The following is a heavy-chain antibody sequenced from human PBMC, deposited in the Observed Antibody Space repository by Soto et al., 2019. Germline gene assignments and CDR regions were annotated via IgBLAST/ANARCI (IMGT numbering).Heavy chain of an antibody. V-gene: IGHV3-7*01. CDR1: GFTFSTYW. D-gene: IGHD3-16*01. J-gene: IGHJ4*02. CDR2: MDQDGSET. Sequence: EVQLVESGGGLVQPGGSLRLSCAASGFTFSTYWMTWVRQPPGKGLEWVANMDQDGSETYYVDSVRGRFTVSRDNAKNSLDVQMNSLRGDDTAVYYCVCGGNFFIYWGQGNLVTVSP. CDR3: VCGGNFFIY.